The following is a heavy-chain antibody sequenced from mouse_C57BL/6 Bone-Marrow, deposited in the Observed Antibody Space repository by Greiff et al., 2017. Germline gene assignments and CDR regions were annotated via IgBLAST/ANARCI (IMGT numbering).Heavy chain of an antibody. Sequence: QVQLQQPGAELVRPGSSVKLSCKASGYTFPSYWMDWVKQRPGQGLEWIGNIYPSDSETHYNQKFKDKATLTVDKSSSTAYMQLSSLTSEDSAVYYCARSSYVWYFDVWGTGTTVTVSS. V-gene: IGHV1-61*01. CDR3: ARSSYVWYFDV. D-gene: IGHD1-1*01. CDR2: IYPSDSET. CDR1: GYTFPSYW. J-gene: IGHJ1*03.